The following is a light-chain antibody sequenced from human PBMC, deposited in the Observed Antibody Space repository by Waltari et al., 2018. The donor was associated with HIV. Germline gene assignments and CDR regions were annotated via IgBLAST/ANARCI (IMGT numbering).Light chain of an antibody. CDR3: SSYAGARGGV. J-gene: IGLJ2*01. V-gene: IGLV2-23*02. CDR1: SSDIGSYNL. Sequence: QSALTQPASVSESPGHSITISCPGTSSDIGSYNLFSWYQQHPGKAPKLIIYDVNKPPSGVSNRFSGSKSGNTASLTISGLQAEDEADYYCSSYAGARGGVFGGGTKLTVL. CDR2: DVN.